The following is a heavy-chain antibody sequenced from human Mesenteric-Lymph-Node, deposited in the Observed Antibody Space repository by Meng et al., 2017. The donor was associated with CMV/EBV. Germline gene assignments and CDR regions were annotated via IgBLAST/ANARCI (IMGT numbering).Heavy chain of an antibody. D-gene: IGHD3-10*01. CDR2: ISSSGAYT. CDR1: GFDFSRFR. Sequence: SGFDFSRFRMNWVRQAPGKGLEWVSAISSSGAYTYHSDSGRGRFNISRDNARNSLYLQMNSLRAEDTAVYYCVPSHYNGASYFQHWGQGTLVTVSS. CDR3: VPSHYNGASYFQH. V-gene: IGHV3-21*01. J-gene: IGHJ1*01.